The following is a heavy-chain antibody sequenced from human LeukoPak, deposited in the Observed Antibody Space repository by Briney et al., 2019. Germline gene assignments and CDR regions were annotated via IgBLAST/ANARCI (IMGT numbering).Heavy chain of an antibody. J-gene: IGHJ5*02. CDR3: ARGGYDCSSTSCYAVRWTRRNWFDP. Sequence: TSETLSLTCAVYGGSFSGYYWSWIRQPPGKGLEWIGEINHSGSTNYNPSLKSRVTISVDTSKNQFSLKLSSVTAADTAVYYCARGGYDCSSTSCYAVRWTRRNWFDPWGQGTLVTVSS. CDR1: GGSFSGYY. D-gene: IGHD2-2*01. CDR2: INHSGST. V-gene: IGHV4-34*01.